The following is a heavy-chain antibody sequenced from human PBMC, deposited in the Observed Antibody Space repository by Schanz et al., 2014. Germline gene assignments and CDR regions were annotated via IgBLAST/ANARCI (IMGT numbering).Heavy chain of an antibody. CDR3: AKHVRSLTGNDY. Sequence: QVQLVESGGGVVQPGRSLRLSCAASGFTFSSYGMHWVRQAPGKGLEWVSRMIGSGSSVFYADSVKGRFIISRDNSKNTLYLQVNSLRAEDTAIYYCAKHVRSLTGNDYWGQGTLVTDSS. CDR2: MIGSGSSV. CDR1: GFTFSSYG. J-gene: IGHJ4*02. D-gene: IGHD3-9*01. V-gene: IGHV3-NL1*01.